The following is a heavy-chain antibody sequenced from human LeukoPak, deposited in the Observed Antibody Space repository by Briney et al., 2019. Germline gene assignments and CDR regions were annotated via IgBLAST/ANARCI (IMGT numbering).Heavy chain of an antibody. V-gene: IGHV3-21*01. CDR3: ARDPEAAAGPQAAFDI. CDR2: ISSSSSCI. CDR1: GFTFSSYS. D-gene: IGHD6-13*01. Sequence: GGSLRLSCAASGFTFSSYSMNWVRQAPGKGLEWVSSISSSSSCIYYADSVKGRFTISRDNAKNSLYLQMNSLRAEDTAVYYWARDPEAAAGPQAAFDIWGQGTMVTVSS. J-gene: IGHJ3*02.